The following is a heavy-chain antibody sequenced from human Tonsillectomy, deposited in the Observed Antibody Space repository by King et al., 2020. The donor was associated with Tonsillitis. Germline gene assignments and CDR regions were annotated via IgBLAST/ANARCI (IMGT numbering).Heavy chain of an antibody. D-gene: IGHD2-2*01. Sequence: QLVQSGAEVKKPGASVKVSCKASGYTFTGYCMHWVRQAPGQGREWMGWINPNSGGTNYAQKFQGRVTMTRDTAISTAYMELSRLRSDDTAVYYCAGPSIVVVPAAIGAYYYGMDVWGQGTTVTVSS. CDR3: AGPSIVVVPAAIGAYYYGMDV. CDR1: GYTFTGYC. J-gene: IGHJ6*02. V-gene: IGHV1-2*02. CDR2: INPNSGGT.